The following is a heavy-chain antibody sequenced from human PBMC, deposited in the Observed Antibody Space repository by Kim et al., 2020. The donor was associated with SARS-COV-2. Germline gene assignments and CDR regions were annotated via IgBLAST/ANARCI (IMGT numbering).Heavy chain of an antibody. V-gene: IGHV3-73*01. D-gene: IGHD1-26*01. J-gene: IGHJ3*02. CDR3: ARGPPYSESYWDAFDI. CDR1: GLTLSGSV. Sequence: GGSLRLSCAASGLTLSGSVMHWVRQASGTGLEWVGRIRSKSNSYETAYAASVEGRFTISRDDSKNTAYLQMNSLKTEDTAVYYCARGPPYSESYWDAFDIWGQGTMVTVSS. CDR2: IRSKSNSYET.